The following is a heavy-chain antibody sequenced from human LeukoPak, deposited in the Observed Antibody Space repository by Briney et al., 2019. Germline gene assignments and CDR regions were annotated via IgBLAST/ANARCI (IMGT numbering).Heavy chain of an antibody. Sequence: GGSLRLSCAASGFTFSSYNMNWVRQAPGKGLEWVSSISSSSSYIYYADSVKGRFTISRDNAKNSLYLQMNSLRAEDTAVYYCAILGHGSGSYGLILDYWGQGTLVTVSS. CDR1: GFTFSSYN. V-gene: IGHV3-21*01. J-gene: IGHJ4*02. CDR3: AILGHGSGSYGLILDY. D-gene: IGHD3-10*01. CDR2: ISSSSSYI.